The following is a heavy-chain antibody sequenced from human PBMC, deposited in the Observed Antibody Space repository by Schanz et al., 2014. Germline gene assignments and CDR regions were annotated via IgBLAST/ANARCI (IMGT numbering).Heavy chain of an antibody. CDR3: ARKMKLGVYGGKGHDSLDI. Sequence: QVQLVESGGGVVQPGRSLRLSCAASGFTFSSYGMHWVRQAPGKGLEWVSSFNDGGVNKYYADSVKGRFTISSDNSKSTLYLQMSSLRAEDTAVYYCARKMKLGVYGGKGHDSLDIWGQGTMVTVSS. V-gene: IGHV3-NL1*01. J-gene: IGHJ3*02. CDR1: GFTFSSYG. CDR2: FNDGGVNK. D-gene: IGHD4-17*01.